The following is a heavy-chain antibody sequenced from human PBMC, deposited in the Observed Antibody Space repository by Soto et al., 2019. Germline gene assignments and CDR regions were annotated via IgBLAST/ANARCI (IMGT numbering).Heavy chain of an antibody. Sequence: EVQLVESGGGLVQPGGSLRLSCAASGFTFSSYWMSWVRQAPGKGLEWVANIKQDGSEKYYVDSVKGRFTISRDNAKNSLYLQMNSLRAEDTAVYYCARERMAIFAVYYYYGMDVWGQGTTVTVSS. J-gene: IGHJ6*02. CDR2: IKQDGSEK. CDR3: ARERMAIFAVYYYYGMDV. D-gene: IGHD3-3*01. V-gene: IGHV3-7*01. CDR1: GFTFSSYW.